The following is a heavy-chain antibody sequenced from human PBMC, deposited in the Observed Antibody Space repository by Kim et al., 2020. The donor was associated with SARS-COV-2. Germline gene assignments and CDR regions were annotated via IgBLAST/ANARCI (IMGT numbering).Heavy chain of an antibody. Sequence: GGSLRLFCAAFEFIVSSNYMSWVRQAPGKGLQWVSAIYTGGITYYADAVKGRFTIVRDDSRNTLYLQMNSLRPEDTAMYYCARDPRRDIMSDAFDIWGQGTMVTVSS. D-gene: IGHD2-8*01. CDR2: IYTGGIT. CDR3: ARDPRRDIMSDAFDI. J-gene: IGHJ3*02. CDR1: EFIVSSNY. V-gene: IGHV3-53*05.